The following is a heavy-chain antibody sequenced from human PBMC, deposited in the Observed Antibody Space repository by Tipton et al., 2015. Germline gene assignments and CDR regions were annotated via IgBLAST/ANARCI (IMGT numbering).Heavy chain of an antibody. CDR2: IFHRGDT. V-gene: IGHV4-38-2*01. J-gene: IGHJ5*02. CDR1: GYSISSGYY. D-gene: IGHD3-10*01. CDR3: ARTYSYDSGTDYEGDWFDP. Sequence: TLSLTCDVSGYSISSGYYWGWIRQPPGKGLEWIGSIFHRGDTNYNPSLKGRLTISLDTTKNHFSLRLNSVTAADTAVYYCARTYSYDSGTDYEGDWFDPWGQGTLVTVSS.